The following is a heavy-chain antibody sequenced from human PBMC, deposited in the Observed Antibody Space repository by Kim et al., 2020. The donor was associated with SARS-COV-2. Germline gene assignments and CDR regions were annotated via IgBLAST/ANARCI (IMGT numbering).Heavy chain of an antibody. Sequence: GNTGFAEKFQGRVTLTSDTSITTAYMELSSLTSDDTALYYCAREKVGALDFWGQGTLVSVSS. CDR3: AREKVGALDF. D-gene: IGHD3-16*01. CDR2: GNT. V-gene: IGHV1-8*01. J-gene: IGHJ4*02.